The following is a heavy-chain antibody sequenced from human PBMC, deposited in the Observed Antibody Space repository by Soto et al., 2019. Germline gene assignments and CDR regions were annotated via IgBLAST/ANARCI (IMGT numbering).Heavy chain of an antibody. J-gene: IGHJ4*02. CDR1: GGSISTSNW. D-gene: IGHD3-9*01. CDR3: ARSRYFDWLPLDS. V-gene: IGHV4-4*02. CDR2: VYPSGDT. Sequence: QVQLQESGPGLVKPSGTLSLTCAVSGGSISTSNWWAWVRQSPGKGLEWLGEVYPSGDTNYNPSLKSRVTVSVDYPKNQFSLKLTSVTAADTAVYFCARSRYFDWLPLDSWGQGTLVTVSS.